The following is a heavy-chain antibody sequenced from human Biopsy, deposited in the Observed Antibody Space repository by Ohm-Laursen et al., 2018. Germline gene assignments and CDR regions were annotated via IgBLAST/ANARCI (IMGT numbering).Heavy chain of an antibody. J-gene: IGHJ1*01. CDR2: ISYTGYT. CDR1: GGPFTGHY. D-gene: IGHD4-23*01. V-gene: IGHV4-59*11. CDR3: ARGSNEYGGLYFPH. Sequence: SDTLSLTCTVSGGPFTGHYWSWIRQPPGKGLEWFGHISYTGYTSYKSSLKSRVTISSDTSRKHFSLRLTSLAAADTAVYYCARGSNEYGGLYFPHWGQGTLVTVSS.